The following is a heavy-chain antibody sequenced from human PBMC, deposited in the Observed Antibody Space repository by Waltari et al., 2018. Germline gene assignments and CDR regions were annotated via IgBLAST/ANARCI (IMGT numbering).Heavy chain of an antibody. CDR3: ARDRYYASSGPFDY. V-gene: IGHV3-20*04. Sequence: EVQLVESGGGVVRPGGSLRLSCAASGFTFDDYGMSWVRQAPGKGLEWVSGINWNGGSTGYADSVKVRFTISRDNAKNSLYLQMNSLRAEYTALYYCARDRYYASSGPFDYWGQGTLVTVSS. J-gene: IGHJ4*02. CDR1: GFTFDDYG. CDR2: INWNGGST. D-gene: IGHD3-22*01.